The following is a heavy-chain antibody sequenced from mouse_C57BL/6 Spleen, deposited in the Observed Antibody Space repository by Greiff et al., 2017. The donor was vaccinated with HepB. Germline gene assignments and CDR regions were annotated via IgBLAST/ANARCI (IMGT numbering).Heavy chain of an antibody. D-gene: IGHD2-1*01. CDR1: GFTFSDYY. Sequence: EVQVVESEGGLVQPGSSMKLSCTASGFTFSDYYMAWVRQVPEKGLEWVANINYDGSSTYYLDSLKSRFIISRDNAKNILYLQMSSLKSEDTATYYCARDLLDYAMDYWGQGTSVTVSS. J-gene: IGHJ4*01. CDR2: INYDGSST. V-gene: IGHV5-16*01. CDR3: ARDLLDYAMDY.